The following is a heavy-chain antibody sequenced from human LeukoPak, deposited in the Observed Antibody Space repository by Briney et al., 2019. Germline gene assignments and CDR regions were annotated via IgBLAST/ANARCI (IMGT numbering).Heavy chain of an antibody. V-gene: IGHV1-2*02. CDR1: GYTFTGYY. Sequence: ASVKVSFKASGYTFTGYYIHWVRQAPGQGLEWMGWINPNSGGTRYTQKFQGRVTLTRDTSISTAYMELSRLTSDDTAVYYCARVTQYGSSQGDYWGQGTLVTVSS. J-gene: IGHJ4*02. CDR2: INPNSGGT. CDR3: ARVTQYGSSQGDY. D-gene: IGHD2-2*03.